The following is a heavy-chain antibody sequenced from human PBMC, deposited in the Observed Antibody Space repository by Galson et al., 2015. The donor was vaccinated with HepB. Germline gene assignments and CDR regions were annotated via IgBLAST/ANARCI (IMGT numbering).Heavy chain of an antibody. D-gene: IGHD2-15*01. Sequence: SVKVSCKASGYTFSSYSIAWVRQAPGQGLEWVGWISAYDSSTNYTQKFQGRVTMTTETSTTTAYMELRSLTSDDTAVYYCARGAHVAVVTATLNNWFDPWGQGTLVTVSS. CDR3: ARGAHVAVVTATLNNWFDP. CDR2: ISAYDSST. V-gene: IGHV1-18*01. J-gene: IGHJ5*02. CDR1: GYTFSSYS.